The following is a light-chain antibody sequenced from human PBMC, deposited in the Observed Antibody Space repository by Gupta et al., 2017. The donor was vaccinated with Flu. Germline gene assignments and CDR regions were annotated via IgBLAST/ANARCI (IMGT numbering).Light chain of an antibody. CDR2: KAS. CDR3: QKYDRYPYT. Sequence: DMQMTQSPPTLSASVGDRVTITCRASQSITNWLAWYQQKPGRAPKLLIYKASNLESGVSSRFSGSGPGTEFSLTISSLQPDDFATYYCQKYDRYPYTFGQGTKLEIK. J-gene: IGKJ2*01. V-gene: IGKV1-5*03. CDR1: QSITNW.